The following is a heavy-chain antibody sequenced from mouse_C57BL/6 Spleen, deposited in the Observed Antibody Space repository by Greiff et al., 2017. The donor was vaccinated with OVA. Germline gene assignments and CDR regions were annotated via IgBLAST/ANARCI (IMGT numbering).Heavy chain of an antibody. CDR1: GFTFSSYG. CDR2: ISSGGSYT. Sequence: EVMLVESGGDLVKPGGSLKLSCAASGFTFSSYGMSWVRQTPDKRLEWVATISSGGSYTYYPDSVKGRFTISRDNAKNTLYLQMSSLKSEDTAMYYCAAGYLYYYAMDYWGRGTSVTVSS. V-gene: IGHV5-6*01. J-gene: IGHJ4*01. D-gene: IGHD3-2*02. CDR3: AAGYLYYYAMDY.